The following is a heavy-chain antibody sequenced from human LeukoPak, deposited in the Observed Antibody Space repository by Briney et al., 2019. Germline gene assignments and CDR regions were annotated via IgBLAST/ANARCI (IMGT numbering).Heavy chain of an antibody. Sequence: AGGTLRLSCAASGFTFDDYGMSWVRQAPGKGLEWVSGINWNGGSTGYADSVKGRFTISRDNAKNSLYLQMNSLRAEDTALYYCASVKGPIRIPDYCGQGTLVTVSS. V-gene: IGHV3-20*04. D-gene: IGHD3-16*02. CDR1: GFTFDDYG. CDR3: ASVKGPIRIPDY. CDR2: INWNGGST. J-gene: IGHJ4*02.